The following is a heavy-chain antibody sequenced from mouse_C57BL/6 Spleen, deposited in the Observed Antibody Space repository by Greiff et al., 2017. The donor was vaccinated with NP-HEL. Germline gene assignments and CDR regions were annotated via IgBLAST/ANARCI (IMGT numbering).Heavy chain of an antibody. CDR3: ARKDYGSSYVFAY. J-gene: IGHJ3*01. Sequence: VQLQQSGTELVKPGASVKLSCKASGYTFTSYWMHWVKQRPGQGLEWIGNINPSNGGTNYNEKFKSKATLTVAKSSSTAYMQLSSLTSEDSAVYYCARKDYGSSYVFAYWGQGTLVTVSA. CDR2: INPSNGGT. D-gene: IGHD1-1*01. V-gene: IGHV1-53*01. CDR1: GYTFTSYW.